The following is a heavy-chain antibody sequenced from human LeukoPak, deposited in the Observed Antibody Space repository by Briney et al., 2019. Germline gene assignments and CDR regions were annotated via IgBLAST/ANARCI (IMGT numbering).Heavy chain of an antibody. J-gene: IGHJ3*02. D-gene: IGHD2-21*02. V-gene: IGHV3-11*01. CDR1: GFTFSDYY. Sequence: GGSLRLSCAASGFTFSDYYMSWIRQAPGKELEWVSYISSSGSTIYYADSVKGRFTISRDNAKNSLYLQMNSLRAEDTAVYYCARECSGGDCYSQHAFDIWGQGTMVTVSS. CDR3: ARECSGGDCYSQHAFDI. CDR2: ISSSGSTI.